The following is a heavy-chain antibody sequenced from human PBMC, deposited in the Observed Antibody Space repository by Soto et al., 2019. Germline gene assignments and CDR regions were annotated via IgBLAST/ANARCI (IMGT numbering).Heavy chain of an antibody. CDR3: AKDRQYSSTLADY. Sequence: PGGSLRLSCAASGFTFSSHGMHWVRQAPGMGLEWVAVISYDGSNKYYADSVKGRFTISRDNSKNTLYLQMNSLRAEDTAVYYCAKDRQYSSTLADYWGQGTLVTVSS. D-gene: IGHD6-13*01. CDR2: ISYDGSNK. J-gene: IGHJ4*02. V-gene: IGHV3-30*18. CDR1: GFTFSSHG.